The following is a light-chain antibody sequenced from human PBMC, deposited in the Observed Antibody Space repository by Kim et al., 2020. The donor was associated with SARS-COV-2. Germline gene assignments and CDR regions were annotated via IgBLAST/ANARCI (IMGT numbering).Light chain of an antibody. CDR1: NY. J-gene: IGLJ1*01. V-gene: IGLV2-14*04. Sequence: NYVSWYQQHPGKAPKVMIYDVSKRPSGVSSRFSGSKSGKTASLTISGLQAEDEADYYCSSSTIRNIYVFGTGTKVTVL. CDR2: DVS. CDR3: SSSTIRNIYV.